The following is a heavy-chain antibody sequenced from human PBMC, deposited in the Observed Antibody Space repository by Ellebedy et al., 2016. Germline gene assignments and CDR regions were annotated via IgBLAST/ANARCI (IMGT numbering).Heavy chain of an antibody. J-gene: IGHJ6*02. V-gene: IGHV1-18*01. Sequence: ASVKVSCKASGYTFTTYGISWVRQAPGQGLEWMGWISGYNGNTNYAQKLQGRVTMTTDTSTSTAYMELRSLRSEDTAVYYCARTHTAMLEYNYGMDVWGQGTTVTVSS. D-gene: IGHD5-18*01. CDR3: ARTHTAMLEYNYGMDV. CDR1: GYTFTTYG. CDR2: ISGYNGNT.